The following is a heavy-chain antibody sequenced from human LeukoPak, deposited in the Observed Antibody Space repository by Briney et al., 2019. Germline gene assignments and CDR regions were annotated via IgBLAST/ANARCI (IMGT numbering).Heavy chain of an antibody. CDR3: ARVTTAGSYYMDV. J-gene: IGHJ6*03. CDR1: GYSISSAYY. V-gene: IGHV4-38-2*02. Sequence: SENLSLTCTVSGYSISSAYYWGWIRQPPGKGLEWVASIYHSGSTYSNPSLKSRVTISVDTSQNQFSLKLSSVTAADTAVYYCARVTTAGSYYMDVWGKGTTVTVSS. CDR2: IYHSGST. D-gene: IGHD1-1*01.